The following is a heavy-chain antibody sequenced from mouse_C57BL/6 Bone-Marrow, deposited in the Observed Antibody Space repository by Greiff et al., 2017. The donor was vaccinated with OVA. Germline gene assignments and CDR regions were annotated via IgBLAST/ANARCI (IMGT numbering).Heavy chain of an antibody. Sequence: VKLQQSGAELVRPGASVKLSCKASGYTFTDYYINWVKQRPGQGLEWIARIYPGSGNTYYNEKFKGKATLTAEKSSSTAYMQLSSLTSEDSAVYFCARGCYYGSVYYAMDYWGQGTSVTVSS. CDR3: ARGCYYGSVYYAMDY. V-gene: IGHV1-76*01. CDR1: GYTFTDYY. D-gene: IGHD1-1*01. CDR2: IYPGSGNT. J-gene: IGHJ4*01.